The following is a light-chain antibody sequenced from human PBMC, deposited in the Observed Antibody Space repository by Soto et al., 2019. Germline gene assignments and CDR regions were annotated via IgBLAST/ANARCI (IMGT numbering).Light chain of an antibody. Sequence: QSALTQPASMSGSPGQSITISCTGTSSDVGGYNYVSWYRQHPGKAPKLVIYDVNNRPSGVSNRFSGSMSGNTASLTISGLQAEDEADYYCSSHSSSSTLVVFGGGTKLTVL. CDR1: SSDVGGYNY. V-gene: IGLV2-14*03. J-gene: IGLJ2*01. CDR3: SSHSSSSTLVV. CDR2: DVN.